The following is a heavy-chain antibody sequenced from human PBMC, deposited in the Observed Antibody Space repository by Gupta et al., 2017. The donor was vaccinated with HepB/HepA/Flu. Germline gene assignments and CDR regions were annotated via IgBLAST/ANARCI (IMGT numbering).Heavy chain of an antibody. D-gene: IGHD3-10*01. V-gene: IGHV2-5*02. CDR1: GFSITTSGVA. J-gene: IGHJ4*02. CDR2: IFWDDDQ. Sequence: QITLKESGPSLVKPTQTLTLTCTFSGFSITTSGVAVGWIRHPPGKALEWLTIIFWDDDQRYSPSLKSRLTITKDTSKNQVVLTMTNMDPVDTATYFCAHSSRPLGGARPYYYGSGLDYWGQGALVTVSS. CDR3: AHSSRPLGGARPYYYGSGLDY.